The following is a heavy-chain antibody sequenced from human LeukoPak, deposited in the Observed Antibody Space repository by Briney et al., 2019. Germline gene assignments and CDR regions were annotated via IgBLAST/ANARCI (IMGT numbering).Heavy chain of an antibody. V-gene: IGHV3-11*06. CDR2: ISSSSSYT. CDR1: GFTFSDYY. Sequence: PGGSLRLSCAASGFTFSDYYMSWIRQAPGKGLEWVSYISSSSSYTNYADSVKGRFTISRDNAKNTLYLQMNSLRAEDTAMYYCVRQYSYDSSGYYPWDYWGQGTLVTVSS. CDR3: VRQYSYDSSGYYPWDY. D-gene: IGHD3-22*01. J-gene: IGHJ4*02.